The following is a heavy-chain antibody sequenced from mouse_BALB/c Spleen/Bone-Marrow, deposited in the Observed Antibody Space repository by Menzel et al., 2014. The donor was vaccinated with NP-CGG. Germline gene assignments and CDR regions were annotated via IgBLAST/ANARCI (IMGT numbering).Heavy chain of an antibody. CDR1: GFTFTDYY. V-gene: IGHV7-3*02. CDR2: IRNKANGYTT. J-gene: IGHJ4*01. Sequence: EVKVVESGGGLVQPGGSLRLSCATSGFTFTDYYMSWVRQPPGKALEWLGFIRNKANGYTTGYSASVKGRFTISRDNSQSILYLQMNTLRAEDSATYYCAVMDYWGQGTSVTASS. CDR3: AVMDY.